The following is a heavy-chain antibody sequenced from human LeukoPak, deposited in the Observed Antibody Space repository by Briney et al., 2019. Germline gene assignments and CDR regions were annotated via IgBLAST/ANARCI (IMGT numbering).Heavy chain of an antibody. Sequence: ASVKVSCKASGYTFTGYYMNWVRQAPGQGLEWMGWINPNSGGTNYAQKLQGRVTMTRDTSISTAYMELSRLRSDDTAVYYCARGRLYCSSTSCVTDPFDYWGQGTLVTVSS. D-gene: IGHD2-2*01. J-gene: IGHJ4*02. CDR2: INPNSGGT. V-gene: IGHV1-2*02. CDR1: GYTFTGYY. CDR3: ARGRLYCSSTSCVTDPFDY.